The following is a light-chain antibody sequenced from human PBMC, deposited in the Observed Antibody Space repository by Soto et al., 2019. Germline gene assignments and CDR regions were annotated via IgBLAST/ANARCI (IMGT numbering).Light chain of an antibody. J-gene: IGKJ4*01. CDR2: DAS. CDR3: QHRYNWPLT. V-gene: IGKV3-11*01. Sequence: EVVLTQSPATLSLSPGEKAILSCRASQDINTYLGWYQQKPGQPPRLLIYDASNRASGIPARFSGSGSGTDFTLTIDTLESEDFAIYYCQHRYNWPLTFGAGTKVEI. CDR1: QDINTY.